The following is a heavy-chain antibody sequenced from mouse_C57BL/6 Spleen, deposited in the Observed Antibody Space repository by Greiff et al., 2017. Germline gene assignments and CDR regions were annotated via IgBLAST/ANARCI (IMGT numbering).Heavy chain of an antibody. CDR1: GYSITSGYY. CDR2: ISYDGSN. D-gene: IGHD1-1*01. J-gene: IGHJ1*03. V-gene: IGHV3-6*01. CDR3: ARYYYGSSYVRLWYFDV. Sequence: EVQLVESGPGLVKPSQSLSLTCSVTGYSITSGYYWNWIRQFPGNKLEWMGYISYDGSNNYNPSLKNRISITRDTSKNQFFLKLNSVTTEDTATYYCARYYYGSSYVRLWYFDVWGTGTTVTVSS.